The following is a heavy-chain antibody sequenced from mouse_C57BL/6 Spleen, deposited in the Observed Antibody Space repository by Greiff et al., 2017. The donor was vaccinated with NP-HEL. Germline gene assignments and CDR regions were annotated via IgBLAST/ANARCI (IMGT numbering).Heavy chain of an antibody. J-gene: IGHJ2*01. CDR2: ISDGGSYT. CDR1: GFTFSSYA. CDR3: ARYGYDLFDY. D-gene: IGHD2-2*01. Sequence: RVESGGGLVKPGGSLKLSCAASGFTFSSYAMSWVRQTPEKRLEWVATISDGGSYTYYPDNVKGRFTISRANAKNNLYLQMSHLKSEDTAMYYCARYGYDLFDYWGQGTTLTVSS. V-gene: IGHV5-4*01.